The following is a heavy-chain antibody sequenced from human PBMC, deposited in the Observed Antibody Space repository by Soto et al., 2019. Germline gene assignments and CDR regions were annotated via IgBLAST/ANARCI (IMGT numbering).Heavy chain of an antibody. CDR3: ARYKALGYCSGGSCYVFDY. CDR1: GGSISSYY. D-gene: IGHD2-15*01. V-gene: IGHV4-59*01. CDR2: IYYSGST. Sequence: SETLSLTCTVSGGSISSYYWSWIRQPPGKGLEWIGNIYYSGSTKYNPSLKNRVTISVDTSKKQLSLKLTSVTAADTAVYYCARYKALGYCSGGSCYVFDYWGQGTLVTAPQ. J-gene: IGHJ4*02.